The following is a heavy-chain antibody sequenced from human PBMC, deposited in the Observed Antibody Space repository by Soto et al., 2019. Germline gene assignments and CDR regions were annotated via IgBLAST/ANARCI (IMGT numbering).Heavy chain of an antibody. CDR2: ISAYNGNT. Sequence: ASVKVSCKASGYTFTSYGISWVRQAPGQGLEWMGWISAYNGNTKYAQKLQGRVTMTTDTSTSTAYMELRSLRSDDTAVYYCARADYGDDPGAFDIWGQGTMVTVS. CDR3: ARADYGDDPGAFDI. CDR1: GYTFTSYG. J-gene: IGHJ3*02. V-gene: IGHV1-18*01. D-gene: IGHD4-17*01.